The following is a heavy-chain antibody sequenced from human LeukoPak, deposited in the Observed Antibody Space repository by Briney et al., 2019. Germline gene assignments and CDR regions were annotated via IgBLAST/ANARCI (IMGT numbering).Heavy chain of an antibody. V-gene: IGHV3-53*01. J-gene: IGHJ4*02. CDR1: GFTVSSNY. D-gene: IGHD2-15*01. CDR2: SYSGGTT. Sequence: HSGGSLRLSCAASGFTVSSNYMSWVRQAPGKGLEWVSVSYSGGTTDYADSVKGRFTFSRDNSKNTLYLQMNSLRAEDTAVYYCARDNGWSADFWGQGTLVTVSS. CDR3: ARDNGWSADF.